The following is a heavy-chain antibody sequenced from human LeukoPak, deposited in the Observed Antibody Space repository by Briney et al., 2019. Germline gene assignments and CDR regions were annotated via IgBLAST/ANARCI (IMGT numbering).Heavy chain of an antibody. CDR2: ISGSGGST. J-gene: IGHJ6*03. D-gene: IGHD2-8*01. CDR3: AKGAFRLNYYYYMDV. Sequence: QPGGSLRLSRAASGFTFSSYGMSWVRQAPGKGLEWVSAISGSGGSTYYADSVKGRFTISRDNSNNTLYLQMNSLRAEDTAVYYCAKGAFRLNYYYYMDVWGKGTTVTVSS. CDR1: GFTFSSYG. V-gene: IGHV3-23*01.